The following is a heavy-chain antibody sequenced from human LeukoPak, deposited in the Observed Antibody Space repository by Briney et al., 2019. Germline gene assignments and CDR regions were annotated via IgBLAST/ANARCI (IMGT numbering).Heavy chain of an antibody. J-gene: IGHJ3*02. Sequence: GGSLRLSCAASGFTFSSYAMHWVRQAPGKGLEWVAVISYDGSNKYYADSVKGRFTISRDNSKNTLYLQMNSLRAEDTAVYYCAREYYYDSSGPWGAFDIWGQGTMVTVSS. D-gene: IGHD3-22*01. V-gene: IGHV3-30*04. CDR1: GFTFSSYA. CDR2: ISYDGSNK. CDR3: AREYYYDSSGPWGAFDI.